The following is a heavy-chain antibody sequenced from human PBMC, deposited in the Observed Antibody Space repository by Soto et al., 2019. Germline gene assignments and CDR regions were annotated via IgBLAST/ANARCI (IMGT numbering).Heavy chain of an antibody. CDR1: GFAFCSYG. D-gene: IGHD3-10*01. CDR3: AKPRNLMVRGAVGY. Sequence: PWGSLRLSCSASGFAFCSYGMHCFRQAPGKGLEWVAVISYDGSNKYYSDSVEGRFTISRDNSKNTLYLQMNSLRAEDTVVYYCAKPRNLMVRGAVGYWGQGTLVTVSS. J-gene: IGHJ4*02. CDR2: ISYDGSNK. V-gene: IGHV3-30*18.